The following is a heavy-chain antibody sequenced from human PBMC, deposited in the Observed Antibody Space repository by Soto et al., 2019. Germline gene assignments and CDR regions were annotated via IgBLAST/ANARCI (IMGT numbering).Heavy chain of an antibody. CDR3: ARGREVAAAGGDYYYYYGMDV. CDR2: INHSGST. V-gene: IGHV4-34*01. D-gene: IGHD6-13*01. Sequence: PSETLSLTCAVYGGSFSGYYWSWIRQPPGKGLEWIGEINHSGSTNYNPSLKSRGTISVDTSKNQFSLKLSSVTAADTAVYYCARGREVAAAGGDYYYYYGMDVWGQGTTVTVSS. J-gene: IGHJ6*02. CDR1: GGSFSGYY.